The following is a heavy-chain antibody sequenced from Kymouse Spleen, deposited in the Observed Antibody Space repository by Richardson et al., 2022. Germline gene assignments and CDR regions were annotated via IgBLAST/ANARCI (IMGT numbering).Heavy chain of an antibody. CDR2: IYPGDSDT. D-gene: IGHD3-3*01. Sequence: EVQLVQSGAEVKKPGESLKISCKGSGYSFTSYWIGWVRQMPGKGLEWMGIIYPGDSDTRYSPSFQGQVTISADKSISTAYLQWSSLKASDTAMYYCARQEITIFGVVTADAFDIWGQGTMVTVSS. CDR3: ARQEITIFGVVTADAFDI. J-gene: IGHJ3*02. CDR1: GYSFTSYW. V-gene: IGHV5-51*01.